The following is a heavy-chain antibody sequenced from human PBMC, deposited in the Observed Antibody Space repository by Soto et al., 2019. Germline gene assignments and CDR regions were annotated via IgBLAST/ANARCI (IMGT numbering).Heavy chain of an antibody. Sequence: GGSLRLSCAASGFTFSSYAMHWVRQAPGKGLEWVAVISYDGSNKYYDNSVKGRFTISRDNSKNTLYLQMNSLRAEYSAVYYCARVVVSSSWYAGLTEGNYYYGMDVWGQGTTVTVSS. CDR3: ARVVVSSSWYAGLTEGNYYYGMDV. CDR1: GFTFSSYA. CDR2: ISYDGSNK. J-gene: IGHJ6*02. V-gene: IGHV3-30-3*01. D-gene: IGHD6-13*01.